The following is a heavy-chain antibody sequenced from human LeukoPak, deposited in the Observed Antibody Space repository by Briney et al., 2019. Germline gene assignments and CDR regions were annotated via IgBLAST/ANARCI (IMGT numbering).Heavy chain of an antibody. J-gene: IGHJ4*02. CDR3: AREGSEGYYDSSGTVDY. Sequence: SETLSLTCTVSGGSISSSSYYWGWIRQPPGKGLEWIGSIYYSGSTYYNPSLKSRVTIPVDTSKNQFSLKLSSVTAADTAVHYCAREGSEGYYDSSGTVDYWGQGTLVTVSS. D-gene: IGHD3-22*01. CDR1: GGSISSSSYY. V-gene: IGHV4-39*07. CDR2: IYYSGST.